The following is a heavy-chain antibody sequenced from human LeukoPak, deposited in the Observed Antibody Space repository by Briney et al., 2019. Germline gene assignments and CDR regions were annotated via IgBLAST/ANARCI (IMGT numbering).Heavy chain of an antibody. D-gene: IGHD3-10*01. Sequence: GGSLRLSCAASGFTFSSYSMNWVRQAPGKGLEWVSSISSSSSYIYYADSVKGRFTIPRDNAKNSLYLQMNSLRAEDTAVYYCARGSPYGSGSYYNRGNAFDIWGQGTMVTVSS. CDR2: ISSSSSYI. V-gene: IGHV3-21*01. CDR1: GFTFSSYS. CDR3: ARGSPYGSGSYYNRGNAFDI. J-gene: IGHJ3*02.